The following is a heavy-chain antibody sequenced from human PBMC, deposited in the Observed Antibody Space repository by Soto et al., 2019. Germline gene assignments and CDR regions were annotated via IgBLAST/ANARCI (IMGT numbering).Heavy chain of an antibody. V-gene: IGHV1-2*02. CDR3: ASPSVGATTDWFDP. D-gene: IGHD1-26*01. CDR1: GYTFTGYY. J-gene: IGHJ5*02. Sequence: ASVKVSCKASGYTFTGYYMHWVRQAPGQGLEWMGWINPNSGGTNYAQKFQGRVTMTRDTSISTAYMELSRLRSGDTAVYYCASPSVGATTDWFDPWGQGTLVTVSS. CDR2: INPNSGGT.